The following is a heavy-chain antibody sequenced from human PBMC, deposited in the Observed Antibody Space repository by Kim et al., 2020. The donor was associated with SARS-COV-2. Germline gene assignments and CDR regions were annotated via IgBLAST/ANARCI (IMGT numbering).Heavy chain of an antibody. J-gene: IGHJ5*01. V-gene: IGHV3-49*04. CDR3: TRALTSSWYDS. D-gene: IGHD2-2*01. CDR2: IRSKTYGGTT. Sequence: GGSLRLSCTASGFTFGDYAMTWVRQAPGKGLECAGFIRSKTYGGTTEYAASVKGRFTISRDDSNSIAYLQMNSLKSEDTAVYYCTRALTSSWYDSWGQGTLVTVSS. CDR1: GFTFGDYA.